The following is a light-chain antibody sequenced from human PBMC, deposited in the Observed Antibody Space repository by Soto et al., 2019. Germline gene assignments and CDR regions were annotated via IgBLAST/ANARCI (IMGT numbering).Light chain of an antibody. CDR1: QSLLLRNGYNY. J-gene: IGKJ2*01. CDR3: MQALHTPYT. V-gene: IGKV2-28*01. CDR2: LGS. Sequence: FVMIQSPLSLPVTPGEPASISCRSSQSLLLRNGYNYLDWYLQKPGQSPQLLIYLGSNRASGVPDRFSGSGSGTDFTLRISRVEAEDVGVYYCMQALHTPYTFGQGTKLEI.